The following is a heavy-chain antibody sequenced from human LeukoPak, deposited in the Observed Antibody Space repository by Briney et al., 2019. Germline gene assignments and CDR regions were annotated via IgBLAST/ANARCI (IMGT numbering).Heavy chain of an antibody. Sequence: GGSLRLSCAASGFTFSSYEMNWVRQAPGKGLVWVSRINSDGSSTTYADSVKGRFTISRDDGQNTLYLQMNSLRAEDTAVYYCAREGRGYSYAFEYWGQGTLVTVSS. D-gene: IGHD5-18*01. CDR3: AREGRGYSYAFEY. CDR1: GFTFSSYE. J-gene: IGHJ4*02. V-gene: IGHV3-74*01. CDR2: INSDGSST.